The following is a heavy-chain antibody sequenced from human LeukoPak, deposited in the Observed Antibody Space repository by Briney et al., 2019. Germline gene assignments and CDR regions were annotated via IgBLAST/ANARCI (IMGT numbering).Heavy chain of an antibody. CDR2: IYHSGST. CDR3: ARGIAAAGTFHFDY. J-gene: IGHJ4*02. V-gene: IGHV4-38-2*02. Sequence: PSETLSLTCTVSGYSISSGYYWGWIRRPPGKGLEWIGSIYHSGSTYYNPSLTSRVTISVDTSKNQFSLKLSSVTAADTAVYYCARGIAAAGTFHFDYWGQGTLVTVSS. CDR1: GYSISSGYY. D-gene: IGHD6-13*01.